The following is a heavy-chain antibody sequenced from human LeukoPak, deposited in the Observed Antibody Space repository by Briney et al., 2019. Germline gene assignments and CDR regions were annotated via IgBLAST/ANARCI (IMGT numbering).Heavy chain of an antibody. CDR2: ISGSGGST. CDR3: AKVTLLGASSPYYFDY. V-gene: IGHV3-23*01. J-gene: IGHJ4*02. D-gene: IGHD1-26*01. CDR1: GFTFSSYA. Sequence: GGSLRLSCAASGFTFSSYAMSWVRQAPGKGLEWVSAISGSGGSTYCADSVKGRFTISRDNSKNTLYLQMNSLRAEDTAVYYCAKVTLLGASSPYYFDYWGQGTLVTVSS.